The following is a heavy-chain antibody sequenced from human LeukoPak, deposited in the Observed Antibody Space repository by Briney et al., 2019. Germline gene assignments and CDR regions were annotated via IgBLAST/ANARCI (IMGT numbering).Heavy chain of an antibody. D-gene: IGHD1-26*01. CDR2: IYYSGST. J-gene: IGHJ4*02. CDR3: ARGVGGRDSGSYITPPPFDY. Sequence: ASETLSLTCTVSGGSISSGGYYWSWIRQHPGKGLEWIGYIYYSGSTYYNPSLRSRVTISVDTSKNQFSLKLSSVTAADTAVYYCARGVGGRDSGSYITPPPFDYWGQGTLVTVSS. V-gene: IGHV4-31*03. CDR1: GGSISSGGYY.